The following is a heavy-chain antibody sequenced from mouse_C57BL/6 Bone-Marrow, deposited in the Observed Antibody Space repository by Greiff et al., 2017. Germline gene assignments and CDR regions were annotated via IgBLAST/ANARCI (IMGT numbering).Heavy chain of an antibody. CDR1: GYAFTNYL. D-gene: IGHD1-3*01. CDR3: ARTKYRNSWFAY. Sequence: QVQLQQSGAELVRPGTSVKVSCKASGYAFTNYLIEWVKQRPGQGLEWIGVINPGSGGTNYNEKYKGKATLTADNSSSTAYMQLSSRTSEDAAVYFCARTKYRNSWFAYWGQGTLVTVSA. CDR2: INPGSGGT. J-gene: IGHJ3*01. V-gene: IGHV1-54*01.